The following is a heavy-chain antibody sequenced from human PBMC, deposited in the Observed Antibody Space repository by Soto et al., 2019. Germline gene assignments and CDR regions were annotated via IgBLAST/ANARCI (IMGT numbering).Heavy chain of an antibody. Sequence: PSETLSLTCTVSGGSISSGGYYWSWIRQHPGKGLEWIGYIYYSGSTYYNPSLKSRVTISVDTSKNQFSLKLSSVTAADTAVYYCARAATPAAEYYYYYGMDVWGQGTTVTVSS. CDR2: IYYSGST. CDR3: ARAATPAAEYYYYYGMDV. CDR1: GGSISSGGYY. V-gene: IGHV4-31*03. J-gene: IGHJ6*02. D-gene: IGHD6-25*01.